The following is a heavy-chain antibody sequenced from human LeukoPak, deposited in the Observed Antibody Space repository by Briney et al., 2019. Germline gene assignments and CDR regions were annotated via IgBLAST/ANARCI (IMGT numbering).Heavy chain of an antibody. Sequence: PSETLSLTCTVSGGSISSYYWSWIRQPPGKGLEWIGYIYYSGSTNYNPSLKGRVTISVDTSKNQFSLKLSSVTAADTAVYYCARLNYYDSSGYYSPHDAFDIWGQGTMVTVSS. CDR1: GGSISSYY. J-gene: IGHJ3*02. CDR3: ARLNYYDSSGYYSPHDAFDI. V-gene: IGHV4-59*08. D-gene: IGHD3-22*01. CDR2: IYYSGST.